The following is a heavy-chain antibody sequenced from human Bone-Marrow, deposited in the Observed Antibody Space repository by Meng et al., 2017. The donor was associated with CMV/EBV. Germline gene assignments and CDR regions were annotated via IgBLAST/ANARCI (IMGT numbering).Heavy chain of an antibody. V-gene: IGHV3-30*04. D-gene: IGHD3-22*01. CDR2: ISYDGSNK. CDR3: VRDQGGESMIAVLIERFAMDV. CDR1: GFTFNTYA. J-gene: IGHJ6*04. Sequence: GGSLRLSCAASGFTFNTYAMHWVRQAPGKGLEWVAVISYDGSNKYTADSVQGRLTISRDNSKNNLYLQMNSLTVEDTAVYYCVRDQGGESMIAVLIERFAMDVWGEGTTVTASS.